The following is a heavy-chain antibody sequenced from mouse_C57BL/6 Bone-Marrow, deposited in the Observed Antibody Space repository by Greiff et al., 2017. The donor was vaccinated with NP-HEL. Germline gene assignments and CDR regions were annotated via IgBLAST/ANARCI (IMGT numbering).Heavy chain of an antibody. CDR2: IDPSDSYT. J-gene: IGHJ3*01. Sequence: QVQLQQSGAELVKPGASVKLSCKASGYTFTSYWMQWVKQRPGQGLEWIGEIDPSDSYTNYNQKFKGKATLTVDTSSSTAYMQLSSLTSEDSAVYYCASYDGYYPWFAYWGQGTLVTVSA. D-gene: IGHD2-3*01. V-gene: IGHV1-50*01. CDR3: ASYDGYYPWFAY. CDR1: GYTFTSYW.